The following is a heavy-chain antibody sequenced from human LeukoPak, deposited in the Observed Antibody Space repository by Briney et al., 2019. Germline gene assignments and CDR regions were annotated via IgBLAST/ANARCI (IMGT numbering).Heavy chain of an antibody. Sequence: GGSLRLSCAASGFTFSSHALSWVRQAPGKGLEWVSSLSGSGYNTYYADSVKGRFAISRDNSKNTVYLQMNSLGAEDTAVYYCAKDPYGTRYFDYWGQGTLVTVSS. J-gene: IGHJ4*02. V-gene: IGHV3-23*01. CDR2: LSGSGYNT. CDR3: AKDPYGTRYFDY. D-gene: IGHD2-2*01. CDR1: GFTFSSHA.